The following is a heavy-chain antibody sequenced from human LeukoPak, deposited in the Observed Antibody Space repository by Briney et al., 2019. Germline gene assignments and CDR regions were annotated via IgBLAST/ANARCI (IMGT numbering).Heavy chain of an antibody. J-gene: IGHJ4*02. CDR3: ARAGGGYNLDY. CDR1: GDSISSYY. V-gene: IGHV4-59*01. CDR2: VSYSGST. D-gene: IGHD5-18*01. Sequence: SENLSLTCAVSGDSISSYYWSWIRQPPGKGLEWIGYVSYSGSTGYNPSLKSRVAISVDTSKNQFSLRLSSVTAADTAVYYCARAGGGYNLDYWGQGILVTVSS.